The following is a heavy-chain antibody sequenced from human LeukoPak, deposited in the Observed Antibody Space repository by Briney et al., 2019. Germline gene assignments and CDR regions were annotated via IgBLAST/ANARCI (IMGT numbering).Heavy chain of an antibody. CDR1: GYTFTNYG. J-gene: IGHJ4*02. CDR2: ISTYNGHT. CDR3: ARGSASNDY. D-gene: IGHD3-3*01. V-gene: IGHV1-18*01. Sequence: ASVKVSCKASGYTFTNYGINWVRQAPGQGLEWMGWISTYNGHTNYAQNFRGRVTMTTDTSTTTAFMELRSLTSGDTAVYYCARGSASNDYWGQGTLVTVSS.